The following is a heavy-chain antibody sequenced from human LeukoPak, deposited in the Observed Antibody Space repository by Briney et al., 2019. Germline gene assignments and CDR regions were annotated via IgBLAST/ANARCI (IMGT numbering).Heavy chain of an antibody. V-gene: IGHV4-31*03. J-gene: IGHJ5*02. CDR1: GGSIGSGGYY. D-gene: IGHD3-22*01. CDR3: ARAGRYYDSSGYYNWFDP. CDR2: IYYGGST. Sequence: SETLSLTCTVSGGSIGSGGYYWSWIRQHPGKGLEWIGYIYYGGSTYYNPSLKSRVTISVDTSKNQFSLKLSSVTAADTAVYYCARAGRYYDSSGYYNWFDPWGQGTLVTASS.